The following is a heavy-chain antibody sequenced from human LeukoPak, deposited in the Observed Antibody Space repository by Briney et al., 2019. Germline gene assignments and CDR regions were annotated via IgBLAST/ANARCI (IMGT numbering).Heavy chain of an antibody. CDR2: IYPGDSDT. D-gene: IGHD1/OR15-1a*01. J-gene: IGHJ3*02. CDR1: GYSFSNYW. V-gene: IGHV5-51*01. Sequence: GESLKISCKGSGYSFSNYWIGWVRQMPGKGLEWMGIIYPGDSDTRYSPSFQGQVSISADKSINTAYLQWSSLKASDTAIYYCARPNLRTTSSNAAFDIWGQGTRVTVSS. CDR3: ARPNLRTTSSNAAFDI.